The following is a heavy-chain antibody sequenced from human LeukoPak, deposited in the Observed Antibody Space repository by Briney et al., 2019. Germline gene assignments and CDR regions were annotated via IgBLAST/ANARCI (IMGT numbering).Heavy chain of an antibody. V-gene: IGHV4-59*01. J-gene: IGHJ5*02. CDR3: ANSKYDFWSGFFDP. D-gene: IGHD3-3*01. Sequence: TSETLSLTCTVSGGPISSYYWSWIRQPPGKGLEWIGYIYYSGSTNYNPSLKSRVTISVDTSKNQFSLKLSSVTAADTAVYYCANSKYDFWSGFFDPWGQGTLVTVSS. CDR1: GGPISSYY. CDR2: IYYSGST.